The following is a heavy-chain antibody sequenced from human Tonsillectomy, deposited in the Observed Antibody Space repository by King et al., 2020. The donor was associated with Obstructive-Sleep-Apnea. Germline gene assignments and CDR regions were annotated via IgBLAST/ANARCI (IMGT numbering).Heavy chain of an antibody. V-gene: IGHV3-30*04. Sequence: VQLVESGGGVVQPGRSLRLSCAASGFTFSSYAMHWVRQAPGKGLEWVAVISYDGSNKYYADSVKGRFTISRDNSKNTLYLQMNSLRVEDTAVYYCARRDSYGLDYWGQGTLVTVSS. CDR1: GFTFSSYA. CDR3: ARRDSYGLDY. D-gene: IGHD5-18*01. CDR2: ISYDGSNK. J-gene: IGHJ4*02.